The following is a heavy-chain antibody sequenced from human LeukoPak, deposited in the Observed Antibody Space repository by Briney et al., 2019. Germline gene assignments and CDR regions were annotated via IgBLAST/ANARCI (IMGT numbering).Heavy chain of an antibody. CDR1: GYTFTSNY. CDR2: INPNSGGT. D-gene: IGHD6-19*01. J-gene: IGHJ6*03. Sequence: GASVKVSCKAFGYTFTSNYMHWVRQAPGQGLEWMGWINPNSGGTNYAQKFQGRVTMTRDTSISTAYMELSRLRSGDTAVYYCARDRIAVAGFYYYYMDVWGKGTTVTVSS. V-gene: IGHV1-2*02. CDR3: ARDRIAVAGFYYYYMDV.